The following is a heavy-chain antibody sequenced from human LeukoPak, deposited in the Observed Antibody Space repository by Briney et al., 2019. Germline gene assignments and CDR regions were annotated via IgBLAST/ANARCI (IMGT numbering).Heavy chain of an antibody. V-gene: IGHV3-23*01. J-gene: IGHJ5*02. CDR1: GFTFSSYA. CDR3: AVLTVTTEVSEFDP. Sequence: GGSLRLSCAASGFTFSSYAMSWVRQAPGKGLEWVSAISGSGGSTYYADSVKGRFTISRDNSKNTLYLQMNSLRAEDAAVYYCAVLTVTTEVSEFDPWGQGTLVTVSS. D-gene: IGHD4-17*01. CDR2: ISGSGGST.